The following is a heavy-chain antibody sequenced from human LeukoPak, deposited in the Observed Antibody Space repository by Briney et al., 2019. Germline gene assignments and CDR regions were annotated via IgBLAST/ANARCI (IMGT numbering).Heavy chain of an antibody. CDR2: IYYSGST. J-gene: IGHJ6*02. D-gene: IGHD6-13*01. CDR1: GGSISSGGYY. V-gene: IGHV4-31*03. CDR3: ARQGTYSSSLGMDV. Sequence: SETLSLTCTVSGGSISSGGYYWSWILQHPGKGLEWIGYIYYSGSTYYNPSLKSRVTISVDTSKNQFSLKLSSVTAADTAVYYCARQGTYSSSLGMDVWGQGTTVTVSS.